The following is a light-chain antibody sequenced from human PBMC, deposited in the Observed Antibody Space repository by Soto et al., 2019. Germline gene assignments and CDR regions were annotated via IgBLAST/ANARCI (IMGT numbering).Light chain of an antibody. CDR2: RNN. CDR1: SSNIGSNY. V-gene: IGLV1-47*01. Sequence: QSVLTQPPSASGTPGQRVTISCSGSSSNIGSNYVYWYQQLPGTAPKLLIYRNNQRPSWVPDRFSGAKSGTSASLAISGLRSEDEADYYCAAWDDSLSALVFGGGTKLTVL. CDR3: AAWDDSLSALV. J-gene: IGLJ3*02.